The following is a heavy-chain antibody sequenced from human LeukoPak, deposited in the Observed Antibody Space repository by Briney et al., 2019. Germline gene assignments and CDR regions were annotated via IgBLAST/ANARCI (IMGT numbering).Heavy chain of an antibody. D-gene: IGHD3-22*01. J-gene: IGHJ4*02. CDR2: IKGDGSEK. Sequence: GGSLRLSCAASGFTFSDHYMDWVRQAPGKGLEWVANIKGDGSEKYYVDSVKGRFTISRDNAKNSLYLQMNSLRAEDTAVYYCARDLSYYYDSSGYYYHYFDYWGQGTLVTVSS. CDR3: ARDLSYYYDSSGYYYHYFDY. V-gene: IGHV3-7*01. CDR1: GFTFSDHY.